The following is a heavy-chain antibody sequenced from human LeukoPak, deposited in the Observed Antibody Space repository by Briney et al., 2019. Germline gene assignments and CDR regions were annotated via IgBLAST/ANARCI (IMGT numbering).Heavy chain of an antibody. CDR2: IYYGGST. CDR1: GGSISSSSYY. V-gene: IGHV4-39*01. Sequence: PSETLSLTCTVSGGSISSSSYYWGWVRQPPGKGLDWIGSIYYGGSTYYNPSLKSRVTISVDTSKNQFSLRLSSVTAADTAVYYRARLGYTSGLDYWGQGTLVTVSS. J-gene: IGHJ4*02. CDR3: ARLGYTSGLDY. D-gene: IGHD6-19*01.